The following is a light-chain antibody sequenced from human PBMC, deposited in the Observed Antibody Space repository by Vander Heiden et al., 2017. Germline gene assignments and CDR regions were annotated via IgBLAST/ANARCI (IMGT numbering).Light chain of an antibody. J-gene: IGLJ2*01. Sequence: QSVLTQPPSAPGTPGRRGTTSSSRTSSNIGSSTVDWYQQLPGTAPKLLIYSTNQRPSGVPDRFSGSKSGTSASLAISGLQSEDEADYYCAAWDDSLNGVVFGGGTKLTVL. V-gene: IGLV1-44*01. CDR3: AAWDDSLNGVV. CDR2: STN. CDR1: SSNIGSST.